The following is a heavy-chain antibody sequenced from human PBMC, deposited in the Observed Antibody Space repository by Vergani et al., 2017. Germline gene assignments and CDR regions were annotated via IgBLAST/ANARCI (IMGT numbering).Heavy chain of an antibody. V-gene: IGHV3-30*02. CDR2: IRYDGSNK. D-gene: IGHD3-22*01. Sequence: QVQLVESGGGVVQPGGSLRLSCAASGFTFSSYGMHWVRQAPGKGLEWVAFIRYDGSNKYYADSVKGRFTISRDNSKNTLYLQMNSLRAEDTAVYYCAKQTITMIVVVTSSGGGFDYWGQGTLVTVSS. J-gene: IGHJ4*02. CDR3: AKQTITMIVVVTSSGGGFDY. CDR1: GFTFSSYG.